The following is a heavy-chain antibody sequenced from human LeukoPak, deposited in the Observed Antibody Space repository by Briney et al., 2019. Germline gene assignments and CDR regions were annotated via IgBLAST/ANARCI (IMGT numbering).Heavy chain of an antibody. V-gene: IGHV3-66*02. CDR3: ARGAGWNYFGY. J-gene: IGHJ4*02. CDR2: FYVGGDT. Sequence: PGGSLRLSCAASGFTISSYYMSWARQAPGKGLEWVSVFYVGGDTYYADSVQGRFTISRDNSKNTLYLQMNSLRTDDTAVYYCARGAGWNYFGYWGQGTLVTVSS. D-gene: IGHD6-19*01. CDR1: GFTISSYY.